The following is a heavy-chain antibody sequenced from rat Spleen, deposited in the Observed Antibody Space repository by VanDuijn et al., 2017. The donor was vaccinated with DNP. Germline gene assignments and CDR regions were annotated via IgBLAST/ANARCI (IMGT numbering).Heavy chain of an antibody. D-gene: IGHD1-11*01. CDR1: GLNFSDYW. Sequence: EVKLVESGGGLVQPGRSLKLSCAASGLNFSDYWMGWVRQAPGKGLEWMGEINKDANTVNYTPSLKDKFTISRDSAQNTLYLQMSKLGSENTAIYYCTRGPNYGDYADYFDYWGQGVMVTVSS. J-gene: IGHJ2*01. CDR3: TRGPNYGDYADYFDY. V-gene: IGHV4-2*01. CDR2: INKDANTV.